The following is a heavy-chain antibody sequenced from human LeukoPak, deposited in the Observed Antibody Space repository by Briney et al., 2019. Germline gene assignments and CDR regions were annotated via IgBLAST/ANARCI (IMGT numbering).Heavy chain of an antibody. CDR1: GDSGSIDSGA. Sequence: SQTLSLTCVSSGDSGSIDSGAWNWIRQCPPRGLERLGRTYNRSKWYNYYAQSVRSRITIKPETTKNKFSLNLKPLTPVDTVVYYCARDTDYYVSGNYHNSRWFDPWGQGTPVTVSS. J-gene: IGHJ5*02. D-gene: IGHD3-10*01. CDR2: TYNRSKWYN. CDR3: ARDTDYYVSGNYHNSRWFDP. V-gene: IGHV6-1*01.